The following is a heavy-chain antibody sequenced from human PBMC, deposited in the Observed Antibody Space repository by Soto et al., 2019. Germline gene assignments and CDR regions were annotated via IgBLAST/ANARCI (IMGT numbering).Heavy chain of an antibody. J-gene: IGHJ4*02. CDR3: ARAVAIAARLDY. V-gene: IGHV3-30-3*01. CDR2: ISYDGSNK. D-gene: IGHD6-6*01. CDR1: GFTFSSYA. Sequence: QVQLVESGGGVVQPGRSLRLSCAASGFTFSSYAMHWVRQAPGQGLEWVAVISYDGSNKYYADPVKGRFTISRDNSKSTLYLQMNSLRAEDTAVYYCARAVAIAARLDYWGQGTLVTVSS.